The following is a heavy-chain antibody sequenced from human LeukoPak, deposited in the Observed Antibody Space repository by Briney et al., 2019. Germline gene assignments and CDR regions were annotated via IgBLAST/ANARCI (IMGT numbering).Heavy chain of an antibody. CDR1: GGTFSSYA. D-gene: IGHD6-13*01. CDR2: MNPNSGNT. Sequence: ASAKVSCKASGGTFSSYAISWVRQATGQGLEWMGWMNPNSGNTGYAQKFQGRVTITRNTSISTAYMELSSLRSEDTAVYYCARGGSSIAAAGTSDAYYFDYWGQGTLVTVSS. CDR3: ARGGSSIAAAGTSDAYYFDY. J-gene: IGHJ4*02. V-gene: IGHV1-8*03.